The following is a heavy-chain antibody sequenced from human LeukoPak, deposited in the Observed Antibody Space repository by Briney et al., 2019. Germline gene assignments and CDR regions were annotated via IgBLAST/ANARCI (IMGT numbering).Heavy chain of an antibody. D-gene: IGHD6-19*01. J-gene: IGHJ4*02. V-gene: IGHV3-23*01. CDR3: AKATYSSGWSNLDY. CDR2: ISDSGGST. CDR1: GFTFSSYD. Sequence: GGSRRFSCVASGFTFSSYDMAWVRQAPGKGLEWVSGISDSGGSTYYADSVKGRFTISRDNSKNTLYVQMNSLRAEDTAVYYCAKATYSSGWSNLDYWGQGTLVTVSS.